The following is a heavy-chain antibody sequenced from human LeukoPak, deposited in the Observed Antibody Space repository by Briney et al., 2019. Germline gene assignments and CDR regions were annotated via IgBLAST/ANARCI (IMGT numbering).Heavy chain of an antibody. D-gene: IGHD1-14*01. J-gene: IGHJ4*02. V-gene: IGHV3-15*01. CDR2: IKSKTDGGPT. CDR3: TTGNTG. Sequence: GGSLRLSCAASGVTFSNAWMSWVRQAPGKGLEWVGRIKSKTDGGPTDYAAPVKGRFTISRDDSKNTLYLQMNSLKTEDTAVYYCTTGNTGWGQGTLVTVSS. CDR1: GVTFSNAW.